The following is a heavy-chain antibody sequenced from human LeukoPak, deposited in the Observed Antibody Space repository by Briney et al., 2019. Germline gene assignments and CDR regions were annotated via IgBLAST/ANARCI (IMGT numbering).Heavy chain of an antibody. CDR2: MNPNSGDT. Sequence: ASVKVSCKASGYTFTSYDINWVRQATGQGLEWMGWMNPNSGDTGYAQKFQGRVTMTRDMSTSTVYMELSSLRSEDTAVYYCAREGVATLDYWGQGTLVTVSS. V-gene: IGHV1-8*02. D-gene: IGHD5-12*01. CDR1: GYTFTSYD. CDR3: AREGVATLDY. J-gene: IGHJ4*02.